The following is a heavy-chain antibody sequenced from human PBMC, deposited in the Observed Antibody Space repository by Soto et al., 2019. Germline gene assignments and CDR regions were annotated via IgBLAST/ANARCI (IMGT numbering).Heavy chain of an antibody. J-gene: IGHJ4*02. V-gene: IGHV3-15*01. D-gene: IGHD3-16*01. CDR1: VFTFSYSW. CDR2: IRSKTDGGTT. Sequence: VGSLRLSCASSVFTFSYSWMSCVRQSPGKGLEWVGRIRSKTDGGTTDYAAPLKGRFTISRDDSKNTLYLQMNSLKTEDTAVYYCTTGTWAPNEYWGQGTLVIVSS. CDR3: TTGTWAPNEY.